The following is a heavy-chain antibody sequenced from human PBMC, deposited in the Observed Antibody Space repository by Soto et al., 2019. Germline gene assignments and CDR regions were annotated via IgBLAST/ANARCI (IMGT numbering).Heavy chain of an antibody. J-gene: IGHJ4*02. CDR2: ISGSGGST. Sequence: CIRKTKGKGLEWVSAISGSGGSTYYADSVKGRFTISRDNSKNTLYLQMNSLRAEDTAVYYCAKDGVWYYDFWSGYYGYWGQGTLVTVSS. V-gene: IGHV3-23*01. D-gene: IGHD3-3*01. CDR3: AKDGVWYYDFWSGYYGY.